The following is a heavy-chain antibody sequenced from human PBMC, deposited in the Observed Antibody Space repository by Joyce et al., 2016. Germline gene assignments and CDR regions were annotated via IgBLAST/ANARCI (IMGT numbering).Heavy chain of an antibody. CDR3: ARGGISYYYAMDV. Sequence: QLVESGGGVVKAGGSLRLSCEASGSSFSSSSVSWFRQAPGKGVGGVAAISATSYYIFHAETVRGRFTVARDNAKKTLYLQMNSLRAEDSAVFYCARGGISYYYAMDVWGQGTTVTVSS. CDR1: GSSFSSSS. J-gene: IGHJ6*02. CDR2: ISATSYYI. D-gene: IGHD3-16*01. V-gene: IGHV3-21*01.